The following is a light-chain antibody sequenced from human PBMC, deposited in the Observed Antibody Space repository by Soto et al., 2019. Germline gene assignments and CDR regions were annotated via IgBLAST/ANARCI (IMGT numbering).Light chain of an antibody. J-gene: IGKJ3*01. CDR3: QQRSKWPVT. Sequence: EIVLTQSPDTLSLSPGERAIFSCRTSQSIGSTLAWYQHKPDQAPRLLIYDASKRATGIPARFSGSGSGTDFTLTISSLDPEDFAVDFCQQRSKWPVTFGPGTTVDIK. CDR2: DAS. CDR1: QSIGST. V-gene: IGKV3-11*01.